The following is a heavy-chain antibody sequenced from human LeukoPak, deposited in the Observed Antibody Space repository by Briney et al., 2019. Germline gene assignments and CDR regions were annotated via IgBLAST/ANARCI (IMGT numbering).Heavy chain of an antibody. V-gene: IGHV3-23*01. J-gene: IGHJ3*02. CDR3: AKDDSSSWYIGVGDAFDI. Sequence: GGSLRLSCAASGFTFSSYAMSWVRQAPGKGLEWVSAISGGGGSTYYADSVKGRFTISRDNSKNTLYLQMNSLRAEDTAVYYCAKDDSSSWYIGVGDAFDIWGQGTMVTVSS. D-gene: IGHD6-13*01. CDR1: GFTFSSYA. CDR2: ISGGGGST.